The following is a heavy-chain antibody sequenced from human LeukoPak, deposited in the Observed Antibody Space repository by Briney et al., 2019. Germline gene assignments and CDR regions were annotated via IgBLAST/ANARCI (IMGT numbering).Heavy chain of an antibody. D-gene: IGHD4-11*01. CDR2: ISSHGGSS. V-gene: IGHV3-64*02. CDR1: GFTFSTYA. J-gene: IGHJ4*02. CDR3: ARDYSNHGYLDY. Sequence: RGGSLRLSCVASGFTFSTYAIYWVRQAPGKGLQYVSAISSHGGSSYYADSVKGRFTISRDNSENTVYLQMGSLRAEDMAVYYCARDYSNHGYLDYWGQGTLVTVSS.